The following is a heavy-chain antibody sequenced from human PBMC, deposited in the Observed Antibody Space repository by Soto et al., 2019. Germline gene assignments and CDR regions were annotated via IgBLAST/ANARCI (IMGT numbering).Heavy chain of an antibody. CDR1: GYTFTSYG. CDR2: ISAYNGNT. D-gene: IGHD3-22*01. V-gene: IGHV1-18*01. J-gene: IGHJ4*02. Sequence: QVQLVQSGAEVKKPGASVKVSCKASGYTFTSYGSSWVRQAPGQGLEWMGWISAYNGNTNYAQKLQGRVTMTTDTYTSTAYMELRSLRSDDTVVYYCAIDPTDYYDSMGPFDYWGQGTLVTVSS. CDR3: AIDPTDYYDSMGPFDY.